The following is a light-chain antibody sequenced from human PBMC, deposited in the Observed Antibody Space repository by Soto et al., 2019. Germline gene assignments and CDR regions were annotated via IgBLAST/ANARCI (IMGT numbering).Light chain of an antibody. CDR1: QSISSW. CDR2: DAS. CDR3: QQYIRYSLT. V-gene: IGKV1-5*01. J-gene: IGKJ4*01. Sequence: DIQMTQSPSTLSASVGDRVTITCRASQSISSWLAWYQQKPGKAPKLLIYDASSLESGVPSRFSGSGSDTEFTLTINNLQPDDFATYHCQQYIRYSLTFGGGTKVEIK.